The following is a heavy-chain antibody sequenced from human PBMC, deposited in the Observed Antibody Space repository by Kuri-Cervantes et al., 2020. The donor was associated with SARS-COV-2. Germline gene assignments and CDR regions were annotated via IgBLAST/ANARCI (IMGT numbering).Heavy chain of an antibody. CDR1: GYNFPGYY. J-gene: IGHJ6*02. D-gene: IGHD6-13*01. CDR2: ISAYNGNT. CDR3: ARGKQQLVRAYYYGMDV. V-gene: IGHV1-18*04. Sequence: ASVKVSCKTSGYNFPGYYIHWVRQAPGQGLEWMGWISAYNGNTNYAQKLQGRVTMTTDTSTSTAYMELRSLRSDDTAVYYCARGKQQLVRAYYYGMDVWGQGTTVTVSS.